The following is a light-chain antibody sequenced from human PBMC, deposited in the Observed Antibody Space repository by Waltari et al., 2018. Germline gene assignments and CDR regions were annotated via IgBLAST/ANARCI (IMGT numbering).Light chain of an antibody. Sequence: IQLTQSPSSLSASVGDRVTITCRASQVISNYLDWYQQKPGKAPKLLIYAASTLQSGVPSRFSGSGSGTDFTLTISSLQPEDFATYYCQQLNSYQWTFGQGTKVEIK. CDR1: QVISNY. V-gene: IGKV1-9*01. CDR2: AAS. J-gene: IGKJ1*01. CDR3: QQLNSYQWT.